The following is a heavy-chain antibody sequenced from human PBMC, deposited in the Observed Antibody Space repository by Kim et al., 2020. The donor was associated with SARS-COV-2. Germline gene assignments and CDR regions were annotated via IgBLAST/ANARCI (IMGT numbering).Heavy chain of an antibody. CDR3: AREGGIGSGWSGWFDP. V-gene: IGHV3-48*02. J-gene: IGHJ5*02. D-gene: IGHD6-19*01. Sequence: GGSLRLSCAASGFTFSSYSMNWVRQAPGKGLEWVSYISSSSSTIYYADSVKGRFTISRDNAKNSLYLQMNSLRDEDTAVYYCAREGGIGSGWSGWFDPWGQGTLVTVSS. CDR2: ISSSSSTI. CDR1: GFTFSSYS.